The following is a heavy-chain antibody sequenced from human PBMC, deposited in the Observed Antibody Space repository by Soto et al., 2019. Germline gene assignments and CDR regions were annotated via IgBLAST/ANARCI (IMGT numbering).Heavy chain of an antibody. CDR1: SGSFSGYY. Sequence: QVQLPQWGAGLLKPSETLSLTCAVYSGSFSGYYWSWIRQPPGKGLEWIGEINRSGSTNYNPSLKSRVTISVDTFKNQFSLKVTSVTAVDTAVYYCARGGDYEGWGQGTLVIVSS. CDR3: ARGGDYEG. V-gene: IGHV4-34*01. CDR2: INRSGST. D-gene: IGHD4-17*01. J-gene: IGHJ4*02.